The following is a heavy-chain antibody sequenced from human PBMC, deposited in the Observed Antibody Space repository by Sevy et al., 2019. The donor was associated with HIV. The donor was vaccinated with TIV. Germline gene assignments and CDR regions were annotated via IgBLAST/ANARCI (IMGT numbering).Heavy chain of an antibody. J-gene: IGHJ4*02. CDR1: GFTFSDYY. V-gene: IGHV3-72*01. D-gene: IGHD1-26*01. CDR2: SRNKANSYTT. CDR3: ASGVGMTGY. Sequence: GGSLRLSCAASGFTFSDYYMDWVRQAPGKGLEWVGRSRNKANSYTTEYAASVKGRFTISREDSKNSLYLQMNGLKTEDTAVYYCASGVGMTGYWGQGPLVTVSS.